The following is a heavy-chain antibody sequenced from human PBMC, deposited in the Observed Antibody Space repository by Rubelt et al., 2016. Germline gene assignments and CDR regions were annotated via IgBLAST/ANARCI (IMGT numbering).Heavy chain of an antibody. J-gene: IGHJ4*02. CDR2: IYYSGST. Sequence: GPGLVKPSETLSLPCTVSGGSISSYYWSWIRQPPGKGLEWIGYIYYSGSTNYNPSLKSRVTISVDTSKKQFSLKLRSVTAADTAVYYCATPMYCSGGRCYLGFDYWGQGTLVTVSS. CDR3: ATPMYCSGGRCYLGFDY. D-gene: IGHD2-15*01. V-gene: IGHV4-59*08. CDR1: GGSISSYY.